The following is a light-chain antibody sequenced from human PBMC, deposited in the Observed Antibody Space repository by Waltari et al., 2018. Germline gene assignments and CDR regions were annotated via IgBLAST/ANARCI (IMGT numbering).Light chain of an antibody. V-gene: IGLV2-14*02. Sequence: WYHHRRGKVPKLIVYDRTERPSGVSKRFSGTRSGSMASLTVSGLQAEDEGLFYCSAYTSRGAVEFGGGTRVTV. CDR2: DRT. CDR3: SAYTSRGAVE. J-gene: IGLJ2*01.